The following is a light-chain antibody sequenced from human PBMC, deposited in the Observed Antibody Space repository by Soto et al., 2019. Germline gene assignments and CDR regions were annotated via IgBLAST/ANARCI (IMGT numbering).Light chain of an antibody. CDR3: QHYVTSLTT. CDR1: QSVSNK. J-gene: IGKJ1*01. CDR2: DAS. Sequence: EIVMTQSPATLSVSPGERATLSCRASQSVSNKLAWYQQKPGQAPRLLIYDASIRATGIPDRFIGSGSGTDFTLTISRLEPEDFAVYYCQHYVTSLTTFGQGTKVDIK. V-gene: IGKV3-15*01.